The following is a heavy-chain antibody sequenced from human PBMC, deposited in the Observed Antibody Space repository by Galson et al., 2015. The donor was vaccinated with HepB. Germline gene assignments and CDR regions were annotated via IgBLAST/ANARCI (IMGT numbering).Heavy chain of an antibody. V-gene: IGHV3-23*01. J-gene: IGHJ4*02. CDR1: GSPFSNYA. CDR3: ARDESPSMVRGVINPFDY. CDR2: IGASGATI. Sequence: SLRLSCAASGSPFSNYAMSWVRQAPGKGLEWVSVIGASGATIYYADSVKGRFTISRDNAKNSLYLQMNSLRAEDTAVYYCARDESPSMVRGVINPFDYWGQGTLVTVSS. D-gene: IGHD3-10*01.